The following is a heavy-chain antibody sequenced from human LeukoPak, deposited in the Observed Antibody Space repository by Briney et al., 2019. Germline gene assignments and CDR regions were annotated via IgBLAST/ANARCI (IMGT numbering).Heavy chain of an antibody. CDR1: GYTFTSYG. CDR3: ATALPLIAVARNYYYYYMDV. J-gene: IGHJ6*03. D-gene: IGHD6-19*01. CDR2: ISAYNGNT. V-gene: IGHV1-18*01. Sequence: ASVKVSCKASGYTFTSYGISWVRQAPGQGLEWMGWISAYNGNTNYAQKLQGRVTMTTDTSTSTAYMELSSLRSEDTAVYYCATALPLIAVARNYYYYYMDVWGKGTTVTVS.